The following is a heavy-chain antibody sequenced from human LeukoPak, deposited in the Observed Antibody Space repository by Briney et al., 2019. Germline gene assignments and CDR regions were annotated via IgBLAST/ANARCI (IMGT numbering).Heavy chain of an antibody. CDR3: ARVLPSSSGV. J-gene: IGHJ4*02. CDR1: GFTVSSNY. CDR2: IYSGGST. D-gene: IGHD6-19*01. Sequence: GGSLRLFCAASGFTVSSNYMSWVRQAPGKGLEWVSVIYSGGSTYYAASVKGRFTISRDNSKNTLYLQMNSLRAEETAVYYWARVLPSSSGVWGQGTLVTVSS. V-gene: IGHV3-53*01.